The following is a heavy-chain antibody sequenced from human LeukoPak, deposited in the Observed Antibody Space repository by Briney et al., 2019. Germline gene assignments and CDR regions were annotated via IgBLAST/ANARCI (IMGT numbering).Heavy chain of an antibody. D-gene: IGHD1-26*01. CDR1: GYTFTAYD. CDR2: MNPDTGDT. V-gene: IGHV1-8*01. Sequence: ASVRVSCKASGYTFTAYDINWVRQATGQGLEWMGWMNPDTGDTGYAQKFQGRVIMTRDTSIDTAYMELSGLTSEDTAVYYCTRGSLSGSSRDYWGLGALVTVSS. J-gene: IGHJ4*02. CDR3: TRGSLSGSSRDY.